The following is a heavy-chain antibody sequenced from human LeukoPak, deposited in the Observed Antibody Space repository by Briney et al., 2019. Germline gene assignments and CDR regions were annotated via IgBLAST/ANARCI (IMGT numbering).Heavy chain of an antibody. J-gene: IGHJ4*02. CDR1: GFTFSSYG. CDR2: IPYDGSKK. Sequence: TGGSLRLSCAASGFTFSSYGMYWVRQAPGKGLEWLAFIPYDGSKKYYADSVKGRFTISRDNPKNTLYLQMNSLRAEDTAVYYCAKDQPGVRGDNWNLFDYWGQGTLVTVSS. V-gene: IGHV3-30*02. CDR3: AKDQPGVRGDNWNLFDY. D-gene: IGHD1-20*01.